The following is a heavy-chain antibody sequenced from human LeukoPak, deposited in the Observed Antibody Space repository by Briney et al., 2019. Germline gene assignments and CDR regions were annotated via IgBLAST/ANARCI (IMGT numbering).Heavy chain of an antibody. CDR1: GFTFNNYA. D-gene: IGHD6-19*01. V-gene: IGHV3-23*01. CDR2: ITGSGDDA. J-gene: IGHJ4*02. CDR3: AKGSRNSRPYYFDF. Sequence: GGSLRLSCAASGFTFNNYAMSWVRQAPGKVLEWVSAITGSGDDAYHADSVKGRFTISRDNSKNTLYLQMNSLRAEDTAVYYCAKGSRNSRPYYFDFWGQGTLVTVSS.